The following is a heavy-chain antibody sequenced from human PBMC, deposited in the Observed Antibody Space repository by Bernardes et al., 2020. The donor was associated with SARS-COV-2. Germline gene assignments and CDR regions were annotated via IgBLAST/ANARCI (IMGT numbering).Heavy chain of an antibody. CDR1: GFTFRDYS. CDR3: ARGVGITAAFVDY. Sequence: GGSLRLSCAASGFTFRDYSLNWVRQAPGQGLEWVSSLTGSGYIYYADSMKGRFTISRDNAKNSLYLQMNSLRAEDTAVYYCARGVGITAAFVDYWGQGTLVTGSS. CDR2: LTGSGYI. V-gene: IGHV3-21*01. D-gene: IGHD1-26*01. J-gene: IGHJ4*02.